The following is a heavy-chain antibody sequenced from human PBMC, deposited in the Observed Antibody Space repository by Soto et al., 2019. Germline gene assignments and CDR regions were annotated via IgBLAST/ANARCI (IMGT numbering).Heavy chain of an antibody. J-gene: IGHJ6*02. V-gene: IGHV3-7*03. CDR3: ARDRVVRGVTYYYGMDV. Sequence: PGGSLRLSCAASGFTFSSYWMSWVCQAPGKGLEWVANIKQDGSEKYYVDSVKGRFTISRDNAKNSLYLQMNSLRAEDTAVYYCARDRVVRGVTYYYGMDVWGQGTTVTVSS. CDR2: IKQDGSEK. CDR1: GFTFSSYW. D-gene: IGHD3-10*01.